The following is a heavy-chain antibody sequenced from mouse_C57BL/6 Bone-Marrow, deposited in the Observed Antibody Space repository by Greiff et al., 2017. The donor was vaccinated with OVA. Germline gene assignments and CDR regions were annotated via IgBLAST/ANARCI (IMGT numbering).Heavy chain of an antibody. V-gene: IGHV1-15*01. CDR2: IDPETGGT. CDR3: TRGYSNYYAMDY. Sequence: QVQLKESGAELVRPGASVTLSCKASGYTFTDYELHWVKQTPVHGLEWIGAIDPETGGTASNQKFKGKAILTADKSYSTAYMELRSLTSEDSAAYYCTRGYSNYYAMDYWGQGTAVTVSS. J-gene: IGHJ4*01. D-gene: IGHD2-5*01. CDR1: GYTFTDYE.